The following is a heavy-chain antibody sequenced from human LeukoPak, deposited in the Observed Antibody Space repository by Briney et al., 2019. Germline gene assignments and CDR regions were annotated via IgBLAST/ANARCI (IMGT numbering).Heavy chain of an antibody. Sequence: PGGSLRLSCAASGFTFSSSAMSWVRQAPGKGLEWVSNISGSGSGGSTYYADSVKGRFTISRDNSKNTLYLQMNSLRAEDTAVYYCAKSGYNRFDYWGQGTLVTVPS. D-gene: IGHD5-24*01. CDR2: ISGSGSGGST. V-gene: IGHV3-23*01. J-gene: IGHJ4*02. CDR1: GFTFSSSA. CDR3: AKSGYNRFDY.